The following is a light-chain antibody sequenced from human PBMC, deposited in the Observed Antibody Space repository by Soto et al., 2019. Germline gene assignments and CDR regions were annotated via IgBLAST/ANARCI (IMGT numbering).Light chain of an antibody. Sequence: QSALTQPASVSGSPGQSITISCTGTSSDIGRYNYVSWYQQHPVKAPRLVISGVNKRPSGISIRFSGSKSGNTASLTISGLQADYEAIYYCASYTSTYTLVVFGGETQLSVL. CDR2: GVN. V-gene: IGLV2-14*01. CDR3: ASYTSTYTLVV. J-gene: IGLJ2*01. CDR1: SSDIGRYNY.